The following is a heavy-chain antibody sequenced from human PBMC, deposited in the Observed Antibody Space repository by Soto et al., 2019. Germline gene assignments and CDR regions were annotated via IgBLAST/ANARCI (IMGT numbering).Heavy chain of an antibody. CDR1: GGSFSGYY. D-gene: IGHD5-18*01. J-gene: IGHJ4*02. CDR2: INHSGST. V-gene: IGHV4-34*01. CDR3: ARHGYSYGGGYFDY. Sequence: PSETLSLTCAVYGGSFSGYYWSWIRQPPGKGLEWIGEINHSGSTNYNPSLKSRVTISRDNSKNTLYLQMNSLRAEDTAVYYCARHGYSYGGGYFDYWGQGTLVTVSS.